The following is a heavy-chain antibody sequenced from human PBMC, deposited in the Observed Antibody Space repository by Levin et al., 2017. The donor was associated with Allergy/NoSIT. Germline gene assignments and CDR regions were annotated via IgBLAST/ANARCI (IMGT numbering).Heavy chain of an antibody. CDR3: ARFISRVRRFSGALGYSGYDLGNRWLGNNNFDY. V-gene: IGHV4-31*03. D-gene: IGHD5-12*01. CDR1: GGSISSGGYY. J-gene: IGHJ4*02. CDR2: IYYSGST. Sequence: PSETLSLTCTVSGGSISSGGYYWSWIRQHPGKGLEWIGYIYYSGSTYYNPSLKSRVTISVDTSKNQFSLKLSSVTAADTAVYYCARFISRVRRFSGALGYSGYDLGNRWLGNNNFDYWGQGTLVTVSS.